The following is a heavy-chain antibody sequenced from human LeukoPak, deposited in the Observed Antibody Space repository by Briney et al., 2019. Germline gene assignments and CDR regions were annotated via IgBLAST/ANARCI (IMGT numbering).Heavy chain of an antibody. CDR2: MNPNSGNT. CDR1: GYTFTSYG. D-gene: IGHD6-13*01. CDR3: ARAPYSSSGLDYYYGMDV. J-gene: IGHJ6*02. Sequence: ASVKVSCKASGYTFTSYGISWVRQATGQGLEWMGWMNPNSGNTGYAQKFQGRVTMTRNTSISTAYMELSSLRSEDTAVYYCARAPYSSSGLDYYYGMDVWGQGTTVTVSS. V-gene: IGHV1-8*02.